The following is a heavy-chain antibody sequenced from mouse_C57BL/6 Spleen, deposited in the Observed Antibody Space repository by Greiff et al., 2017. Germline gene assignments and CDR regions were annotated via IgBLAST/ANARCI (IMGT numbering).Heavy chain of an antibody. V-gene: IGHV1-55*01. J-gene: IGHJ4*01. Sequence: QVQLQQPGAELVKPGASVKMSCKASGYTFTSYWITWVKQRPGQGLEWIGDIYPGSGSTNYNEKFKSKATLTVDTSSSTAYMQLSSLTSEASAVXYCARLVLRQHAMEYWGKGTSVTVSA. CDR3: ARLVLRQHAMEY. CDR1: GYTFTSYW. CDR2: IYPGSGST. D-gene: IGHD1-2*01.